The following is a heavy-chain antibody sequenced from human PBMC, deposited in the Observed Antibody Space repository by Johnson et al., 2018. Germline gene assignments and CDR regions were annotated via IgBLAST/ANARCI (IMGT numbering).Heavy chain of an antibody. CDR2: ISSSSSTI. CDR1: GFTFSSYS. V-gene: IGHV3-48*02. J-gene: IGHJ6*04. Sequence: VQLVESGGGLVQPGGSLRLSCAASGFTFSSYSMNWVRQAPGKGLEWVSYISSSSSTIYYADSVKGRFTISRDNAKNSLYLQMNSLRDEDTAVYYWAGDGLALGSRSLGYGMDVWGKGTTVTVSS. CDR3: AGDGLALGSRSLGYGMDV. D-gene: IGHD3-16*01.